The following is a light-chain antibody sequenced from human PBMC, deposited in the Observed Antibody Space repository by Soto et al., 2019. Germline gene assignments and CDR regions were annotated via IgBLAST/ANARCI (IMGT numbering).Light chain of an antibody. CDR3: QQYRTSPIT. J-gene: IGKJ5*01. CDR2: GAS. CDR1: QSITNNY. V-gene: IGKV3-20*01. Sequence: ETVLTQSPGTLSLSPGERATLSCRASQSITNNYLAWYQQKPGQAPRLLIYGASSRVTGIPDGFSGSGSGTDFTLTISRLEPEDFAVYYCQQYRTSPITFGQGTRLEIK.